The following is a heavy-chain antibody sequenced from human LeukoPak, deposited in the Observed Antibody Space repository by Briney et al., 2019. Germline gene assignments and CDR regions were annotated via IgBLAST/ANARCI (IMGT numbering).Heavy chain of an antibody. CDR2: ISGSGGST. Sequence: GGSLRLSCAASGFTFSSYAMSWVRQAPGKGLEWVSAISGSGGSTYYADCVKGRFTISRYNSKNTLYLQMNSLRAEDTAVYYCAKDPGGSYWFGPNWFDPWGQGTLVTVSP. J-gene: IGHJ5*02. D-gene: IGHD1-26*01. CDR1: GFTFSSYA. CDR3: AKDPGGSYWFGPNWFDP. V-gene: IGHV3-23*01.